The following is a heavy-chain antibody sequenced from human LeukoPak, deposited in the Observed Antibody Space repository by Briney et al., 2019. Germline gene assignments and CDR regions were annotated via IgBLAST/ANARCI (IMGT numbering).Heavy chain of an antibody. J-gene: IGHJ6*02. CDR3: ARHIRSIPSNV. CDR2: IYYTGNT. CDR1: GGSISSSSYY. D-gene: IGHD2-21*01. Sequence: SETLPLTCIVSGGSISSSSYYWGWIRQPPGKGLEWIGTIYYTGNTDYNPSLNSRVAISADTSKNQFSLNLRSVTAADTAVYYCARHIRSIPSNVWGPGATVSVSS. V-gene: IGHV4-39*01.